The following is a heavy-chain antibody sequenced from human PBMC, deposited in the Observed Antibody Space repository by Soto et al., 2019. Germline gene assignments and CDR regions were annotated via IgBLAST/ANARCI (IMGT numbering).Heavy chain of an antibody. D-gene: IGHD6-19*01. CDR3: AREVVTTQWYFDN. Sequence: WSLRLSCATSGFTFSRHSMHWFRQAPGKGLEWVAVTSTDEGVKFYADSVRGRFTISRDNSRNTLFLHMNGLSVDDTGVYYCAREVVTTQWYFDNWGQGIRVTVSS. J-gene: IGHJ4*02. CDR1: GFTFSRHS. CDR2: TSTDEGVK. V-gene: IGHV3-30-3*01.